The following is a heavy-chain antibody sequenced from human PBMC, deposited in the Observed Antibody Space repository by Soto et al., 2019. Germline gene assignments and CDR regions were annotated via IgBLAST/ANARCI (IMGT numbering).Heavy chain of an antibody. J-gene: IGHJ3*02. CDR1: GGTFSSYT. D-gene: IGHD2-8*01. CDR2: IIPILGIA. CDR3: ARVVTGTNGLCCPHAFDI. V-gene: IGHV1-69*02. Sequence: SVKVSCKASGGTFSSYTISWVRQAPGQGLEWMGRIIPILGIANYAQKFQGRVTITADKSTSTAYMELSSLRSEDTAVYYCARVVTGTNGLCCPHAFDIWGQGTMVTASS.